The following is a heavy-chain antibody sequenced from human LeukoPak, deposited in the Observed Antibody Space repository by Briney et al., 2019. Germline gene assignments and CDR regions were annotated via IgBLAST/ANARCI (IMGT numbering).Heavy chain of an antibody. J-gene: IGHJ5*02. CDR1: GGSISSYY. Sequence: SETLSLTCTVSGGSISSYYWSWIWQPPGKGLEWIGYIYYSGSTNYNPSLKSRVTISVDTSKNQFSLKLSSVTAADTAVYYCARYYYDSSGYASNWFDPWGQGTLVTVSS. CDR2: IYYSGST. V-gene: IGHV4-59*01. D-gene: IGHD3-22*01. CDR3: ARYYYDSSGYASNWFDP.